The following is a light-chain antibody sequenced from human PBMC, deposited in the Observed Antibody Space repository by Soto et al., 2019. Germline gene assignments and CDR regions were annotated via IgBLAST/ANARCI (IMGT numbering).Light chain of an antibody. J-gene: IGKJ2*01. CDR1: QNVTSRY. CDR3: QHYGTSHT. Sequence: EIVLTQSPGTLSLSPGERATLSCRASQNVTSRYLAWYQQKPGQAPRLLIFGPFTRATGIPDRFSGSGSVTDFSLTISRLEPEDFAVYYCQHYGTSHTFGQGNKLE. V-gene: IGKV3-20*01. CDR2: GPF.